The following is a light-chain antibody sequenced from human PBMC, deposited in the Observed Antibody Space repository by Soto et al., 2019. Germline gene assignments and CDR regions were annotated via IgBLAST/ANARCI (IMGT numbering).Light chain of an antibody. CDR2: DDN. CDR1: SSDVGTYNL. CDR3: GSWDSSLSAYV. Sequence: QSALTQPASVSGSPGQSITISCTGTSSDVGTYNLVSWHQHHPGKAPKLIIYDDNKRPSGIPDRFSGSKSGMSATLGITGFQTGDEADYYCGSWDSSLSAYVFGTGTKLTVL. J-gene: IGLJ1*01. V-gene: IGLV2-14*02.